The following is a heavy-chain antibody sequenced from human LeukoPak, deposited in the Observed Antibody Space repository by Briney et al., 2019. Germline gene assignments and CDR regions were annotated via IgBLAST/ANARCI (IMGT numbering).Heavy chain of an antibody. Sequence: GGSLRLSCAASGFTFNSYAMSWVRQAPGKGPEWVSTIYYAGGDTYYADSVKGRFTVSRDNINNALHLQMDSLRGEDTAVYYCAKDHGAAVVPRRFDYWGRGTLVTVSS. CDR1: GFTFNSYA. J-gene: IGHJ4*02. D-gene: IGHD2-21*01. CDR3: AKDHGAAVVPRRFDY. CDR2: IYYAGGDT. V-gene: IGHV3-23*01.